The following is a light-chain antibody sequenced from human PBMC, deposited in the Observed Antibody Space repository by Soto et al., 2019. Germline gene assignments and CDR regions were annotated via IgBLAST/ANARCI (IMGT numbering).Light chain of an antibody. CDR3: SSYAGSNNFV. V-gene: IGLV2-8*01. J-gene: IGLJ1*01. Sequence: SALPQPPSASGFPGQSVTISCTGTSSDVGYYDYVSWYQQHPGKAPKLVIYEVTKRPSGVPDRVSASKSGNTASLTVSGLRAEDEADYYCSSYAGSNNFVFGSGTKVTVL. CDR1: SSDVGYYDY. CDR2: EVT.